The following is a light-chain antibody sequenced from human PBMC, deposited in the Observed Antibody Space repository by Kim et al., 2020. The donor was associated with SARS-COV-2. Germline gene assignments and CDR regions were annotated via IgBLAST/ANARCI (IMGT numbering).Light chain of an antibody. J-gene: IGKJ2*01. CDR3: SLYA. V-gene: IGKV3-20*01. CDR1: QSVSNNY. CDR2: GVS. Sequence: EIVLTQSPGTLSLSPGDRATLSCRASQSVSNNYLAWYQQKPGQAPRLLIYGVSKRATGIPDRFSGSGSGTDFTLTISRLEPEDFVVYGRSLYAFGQGTKLEI.